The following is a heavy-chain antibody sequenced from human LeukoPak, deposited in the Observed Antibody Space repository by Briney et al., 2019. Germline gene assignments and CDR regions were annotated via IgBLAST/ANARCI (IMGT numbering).Heavy chain of an antibody. J-gene: IGHJ6*03. CDR1: GFTFSSYW. V-gene: IGHV3-21*01. D-gene: IGHD2-2*02. CDR2: ISSSSSYI. CDR3: AGAGGYCSSTSCYKWLSYYYYYMDV. Sequence: GGSLRLSCAASGFTFSSYWMSWVRQAPGKGLEWVSSISSSSSYIYYADSVKGRFTISRDNAKNSLYLQMNSLRAEDTAVYYCAGAGGYCSSTSCYKWLSYYYYYMDVWGKGTTVTVSS.